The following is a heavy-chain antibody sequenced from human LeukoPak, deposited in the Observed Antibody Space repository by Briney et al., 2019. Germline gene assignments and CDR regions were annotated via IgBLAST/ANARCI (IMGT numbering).Heavy chain of an antibody. J-gene: IGHJ4*02. CDR1: GGSISSYY. CDR2: IYHTGST. Sequence: SETLSLTCTVSGGSISSYYWSWIRQPPGKGLEWIGYIYHTGSTNHNPSLKSRVTISVDTSKNQFSLKLSSVTAADTAVYYCAAEVGDYVDYWGQGTLVTVSS. V-gene: IGHV4-59*01. D-gene: IGHD1-26*01. CDR3: AAEVGDYVDY.